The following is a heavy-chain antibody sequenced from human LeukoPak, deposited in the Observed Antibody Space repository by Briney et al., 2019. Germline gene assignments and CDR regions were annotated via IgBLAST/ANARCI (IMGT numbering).Heavy chain of an antibody. V-gene: IGHV3-66*01. CDR3: ARDSGYGDYSGAFDI. CDR2: IYSGGST. J-gene: IGHJ3*02. D-gene: IGHD4-17*01. Sequence: PGGSLRLSCAASGFTVSSNYMSWVRQAPGKGLEWVSVIYSGGSTYYADSVKGRFTISRDNSKNTLYLQMNSPRAEDTAVYYCARDSGYGDYSGAFDIWGQGTMVTVSS. CDR1: GFTVSSNY.